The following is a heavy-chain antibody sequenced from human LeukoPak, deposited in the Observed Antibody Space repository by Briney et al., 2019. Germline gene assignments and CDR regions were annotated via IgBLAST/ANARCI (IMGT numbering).Heavy chain of an antibody. V-gene: IGHV3-7*01. D-gene: IGHD3-10*01. CDR3: ARGNLWFGELVY. Sequence: PGGSLRLSCAASGFTFSDYYMSWVRQAPGKGLEWVANIKQDGSEKYYVDSVKGRFTISRDNAKNSLYLQMNSLRAEDTAVYYCARGNLWFGELVYWGQGTLVTVSS. CDR1: GFTFSDYY. J-gene: IGHJ4*02. CDR2: IKQDGSEK.